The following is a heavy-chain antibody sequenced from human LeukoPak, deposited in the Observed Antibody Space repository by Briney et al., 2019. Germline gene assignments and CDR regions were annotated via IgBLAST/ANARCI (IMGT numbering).Heavy chain of an antibody. V-gene: IGHV3-30*03. CDR1: GFDFSVYV. CDR2: MPHDGTSV. CDR3: ARVASNYDFDY. J-gene: IGHJ4*02. D-gene: IGHD4-11*01. Sequence: GGSLRLSCAASGFDFSVYVMHWVRQAPGKGLEWVAVMPHDGTSVYYSDSVKGRFTISRDNSKNTLYLQMNSLRAEDTALYYCARVASNYDFDYWGQGTLVSVSS.